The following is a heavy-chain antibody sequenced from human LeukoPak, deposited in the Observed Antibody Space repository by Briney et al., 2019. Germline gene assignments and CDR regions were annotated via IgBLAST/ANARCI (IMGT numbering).Heavy chain of an antibody. Sequence: GGSLSLSCATSGFTFSTYCMHWVRQAPGKGPMWVSRICPDGTVTDYADPVKARFIISRDNARNTVYLQMNSLRVEDTAVYYCVRDFRSADYWGQGTLVTVSS. V-gene: IGHV3-74*01. J-gene: IGHJ4*02. CDR2: ICPDGTVT. CDR1: GFTFSTYC. CDR3: VRDFRSADY.